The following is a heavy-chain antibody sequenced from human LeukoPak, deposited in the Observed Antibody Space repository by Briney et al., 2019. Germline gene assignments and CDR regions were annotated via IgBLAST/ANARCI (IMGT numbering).Heavy chain of an antibody. CDR3: ASQKESFDDSSGNY. CDR2: ISDSGGST. CDR1: GFTFSSYA. D-gene: IGHD3-22*01. Sequence: QPGGSLRLSCAASGFTFSSYAMSWVRQAPGKRLKWVSAISDSGGSTYYADSVKGRFTISRDNSQNTLYLQMNSLRVEDTAVYYCASQKESFDDSSGNYWSQETMVTVSS. J-gene: IGHJ4*02. V-gene: IGHV3-23*01.